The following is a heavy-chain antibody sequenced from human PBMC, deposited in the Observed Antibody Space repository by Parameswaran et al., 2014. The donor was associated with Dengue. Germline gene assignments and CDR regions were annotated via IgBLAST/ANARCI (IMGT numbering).Heavy chain of an antibody. J-gene: IGHJ4*02. CDR2: IYYSGST. V-gene: IGHV4-59*11. CDR3: ARGLTDYMAAGGRFDS. D-gene: IGHD6-13*01. Sequence: SETLSLTCTVSGGSMSNHYWSWIRQPPGKGLEWIGCIYYSGSTDYNPSLKSRVTISAETSKNQFSLQLSSVTAADMAVYYCARGLTDYMAAGGRFDSWGLGTLVTVSS. CDR1: GGSMSNHY.